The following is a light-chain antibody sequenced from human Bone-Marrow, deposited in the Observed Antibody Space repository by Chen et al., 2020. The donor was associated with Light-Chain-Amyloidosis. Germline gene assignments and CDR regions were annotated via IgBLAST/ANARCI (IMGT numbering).Light chain of an antibody. J-gene: IGLJ2*01. CDR2: RDT. V-gene: IGLV3-25*03. CDR1: DLPTKY. CDR3: QSADSSGTYEVI. Sequence: SYELTQPPSVSVSPGQTARITCSGDDLPTKYAYWYQQKPGQAPVLVIHRDTERPSGISERFPGSSSRTTATLTISGVQAEDEADYHCQSADSSGTYEVIFGGGTKLTVL.